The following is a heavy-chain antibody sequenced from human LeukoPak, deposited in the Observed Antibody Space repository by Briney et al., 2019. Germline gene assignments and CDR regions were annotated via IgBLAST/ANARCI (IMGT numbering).Heavy chain of an antibody. D-gene: IGHD3-22*01. CDR2: LYRGGST. CDR1: GFTVNSNY. V-gene: IGHV3-53*01. Sequence: GGSLRLSCAASGFTVNSNYMRWVRQAPGQGLEWVPLLYRGGSTYYGASVKGRFTISRDDSKNTLYLQMNSLRADDTAVYYCAKVPRYYYDSSGYNWYFDLWGRGTLVTVSS. J-gene: IGHJ2*01. CDR3: AKVPRYYYDSSGYNWYFDL.